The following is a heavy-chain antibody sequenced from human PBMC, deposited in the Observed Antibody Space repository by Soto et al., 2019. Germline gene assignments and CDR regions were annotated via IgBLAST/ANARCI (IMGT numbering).Heavy chain of an antibody. CDR1: GYTFSNFG. Sequence: QVQLVQSGAEVMTPGASVEVSCKASGYTFSNFGLSWVRQAPGQGLEWMGWISGYNGNTNSAERFQGRVTMTTDTSTSTAYMEVRSLTSDDTAVYYCARDKGYGFGWSSSSGMDVWGQGTTVTVSS. D-gene: IGHD5-18*01. J-gene: IGHJ6*02. CDR3: ARDKGYGFGWSSSSGMDV. CDR2: ISGYNGNT. V-gene: IGHV1-18*01.